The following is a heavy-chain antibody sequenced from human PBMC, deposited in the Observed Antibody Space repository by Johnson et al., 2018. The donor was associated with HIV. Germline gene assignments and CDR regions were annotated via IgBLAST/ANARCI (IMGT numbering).Heavy chain of an antibody. CDR1: GFTFSSYG. V-gene: IGHV3-33*08. CDR3: ARDPGHSGSYREAFDI. J-gene: IGHJ3*02. CDR2: ISFDGNLK. Sequence: QVQVVESGGGSVQSGGSLRLSCAASGFTFSSYGMAWVRQAPGKGLEWVAVISFDGNLKKYADSVKGRFTISRDNSRNTLFLQMNSLRAEDTAVYYCARDPGHSGSYREAFDIWGQGTMVTVSS. D-gene: IGHD1-26*01.